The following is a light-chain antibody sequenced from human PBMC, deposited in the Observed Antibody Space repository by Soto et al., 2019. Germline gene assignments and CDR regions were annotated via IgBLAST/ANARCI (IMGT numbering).Light chain of an antibody. CDR2: EDN. CDR3: CSYARSSTFWV. CDR1: SSDVGSYNL. V-gene: IGLV2-23*02. J-gene: IGLJ3*02. Sequence: QPVLTQPASVSGSPGQSITISCTGTSSDVGSYNLVSWYQQHPGKAPKLMIYEDNKRPSGVSNRFSGSKSGNTASLTISGLQAEDEADYYCCSYARSSTFWVFGGGTKLTVL.